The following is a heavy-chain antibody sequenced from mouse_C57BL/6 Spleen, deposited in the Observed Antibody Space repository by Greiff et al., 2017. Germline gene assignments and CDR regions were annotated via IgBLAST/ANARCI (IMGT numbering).Heavy chain of an antibody. D-gene: IGHD2-5*01. Sequence: DVHLVESGGGLVQPKGSLKLSCAASGFSFNTYAMNWVRQAPGKGLEWVARIRSKSNNYATYYADSVKDRFTISRDDSESMLYLQMNNLKTEDTAMYYCVRHENYSNYDDAMDYWGQGTSVTVSS. CDR1: GFSFNTYA. V-gene: IGHV10-1*01. CDR3: VRHENYSNYDDAMDY. J-gene: IGHJ4*01. CDR2: IRSKSNNYAT.